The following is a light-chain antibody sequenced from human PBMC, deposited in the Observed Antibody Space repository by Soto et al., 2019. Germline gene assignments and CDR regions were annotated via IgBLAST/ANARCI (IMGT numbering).Light chain of an antibody. J-gene: IGLJ2*01. Sequence: QSVLTQPPSVSGAPGQRVTISCTGSSSNIGAGYEVHWYQQLPGTAPKLLIYANNNRPSGVPDRFSGSKSGTSASLAITGLQAEDEAHYYCQSFDRNLSGVIFGGGTKLTVL. CDR2: ANN. CDR1: SSNIGAGYE. CDR3: QSFDRNLSGVI. V-gene: IGLV1-40*01.